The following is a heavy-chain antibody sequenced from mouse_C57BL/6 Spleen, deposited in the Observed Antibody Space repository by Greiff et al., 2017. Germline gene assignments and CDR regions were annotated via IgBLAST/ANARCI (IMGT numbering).Heavy chain of an antibody. CDR2: INPSSGYT. D-gene: IGHD1-1*01. CDR3: ANGYGSSWYFDV. V-gene: IGHV1-7*01. Sequence: VQLQQSGAELAKPGASVKLSCKASGYTFTSYWMHWVKQRPGQGLEWIGYINPSSGYTEYNQKFKDKATLTADKSSSTAYMQLSSLQYEDSAVYYCANGYGSSWYFDVWGTGTTVTVSS. J-gene: IGHJ1*03. CDR1: GYTFTSYW.